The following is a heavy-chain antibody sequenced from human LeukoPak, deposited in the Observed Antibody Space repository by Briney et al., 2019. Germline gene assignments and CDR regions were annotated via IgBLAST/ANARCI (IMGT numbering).Heavy chain of an antibody. CDR1: GFTFSNYG. J-gene: IGHJ3*02. CDR3: AKRYYGSETYFALDI. D-gene: IGHD3-10*01. CDR2: VTGGGTGT. V-gene: IGHV3-23*01. Sequence: PGGSLRLSCAASGFTFSNYGMYWVRQAPGEGLEWVSAVTGGGTGTYYADSVKGRFTISRDNSKNTLYLQMNSLRAEDTAVYFCAKRYYGSETYFALDIWGQGTVVTVSS.